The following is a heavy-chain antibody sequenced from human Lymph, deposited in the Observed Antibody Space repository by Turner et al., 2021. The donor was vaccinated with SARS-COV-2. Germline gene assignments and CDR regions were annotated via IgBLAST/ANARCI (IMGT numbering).Heavy chain of an antibody. CDR3: ARHGFSGWYGGGMDV. J-gene: IGHJ6*02. CDR1: GGSISSYY. CDR2: IPYSGST. D-gene: IGHD6-19*01. V-gene: IGHV4-59*08. Sequence: QVQLQASGPGLVKHSENLSLTCPASGGSISSYYWSWIRQPPGKGLEWIGYIPYSGSTNYNPSLKSRVTISVDTSKNQFSLKLNSVTAADTAVYYCARHGFSGWYGGGMDVWGQGTTVTVSS.